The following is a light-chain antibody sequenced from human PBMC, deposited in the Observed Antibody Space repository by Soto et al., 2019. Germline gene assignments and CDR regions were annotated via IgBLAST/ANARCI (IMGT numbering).Light chain of an antibody. CDR3: QQRSNWPQIT. CDR1: QSVSKY. J-gene: IGKJ4*01. V-gene: IGKV3-11*01. Sequence: EIVLTQSPATLSLSPGERATLSCRASQSVSKYLAWYQQKPGQAPRLLIHDASNRATGIPARFRGSGSGTHFTLTISSLEPEDFGVYYCQQRSNWPQITFGGGTKVEI. CDR2: DAS.